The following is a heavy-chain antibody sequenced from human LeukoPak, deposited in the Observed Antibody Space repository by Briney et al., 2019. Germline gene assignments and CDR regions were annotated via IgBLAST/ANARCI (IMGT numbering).Heavy chain of an antibody. Sequence: PSETLSLTCTVSGGSISSYYWSWIRQPPGKGLEWIGYIYYSGSTNYNPSLKSRVTISVDTSKNQFSLKLSSVTAVDTAVYYCARTPIAVAGTVWYFDLWGRGTLVTVSS. J-gene: IGHJ2*01. CDR2: IYYSGST. V-gene: IGHV4-59*12. CDR1: GGSISSYY. CDR3: ARTPIAVAGTVWYFDL. D-gene: IGHD6-19*01.